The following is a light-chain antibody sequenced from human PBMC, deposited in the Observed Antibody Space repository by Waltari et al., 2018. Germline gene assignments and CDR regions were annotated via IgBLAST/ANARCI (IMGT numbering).Light chain of an antibody. V-gene: IGKV3-15*01. CDR1: RNVSSY. CDR3: QQYNHWPLT. CDR2: DAA. J-gene: IGKJ1*01. Sequence: EIVLTHFPATLSLSLGERATLSCRASRNVSSYLAWYQHTSGQAPSLIIHDAATRATGIPARFRGSGSGTDFTLTISSLQYEDYAVYYCQQYNHWPLTFGQGTKVDIK.